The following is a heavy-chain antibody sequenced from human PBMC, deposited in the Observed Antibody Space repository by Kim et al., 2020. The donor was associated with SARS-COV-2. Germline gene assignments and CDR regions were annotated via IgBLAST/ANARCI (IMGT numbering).Heavy chain of an antibody. D-gene: IGHD3-22*01. J-gene: IGHJ4*02. V-gene: IGHV1-69*13. CDR2: IIPIFGTA. Sequence: SVKVSCKASGGTFSSYAISWVRQAPGQGLEWMGGIIPIFGTANYAQKFQGRVTITADESTSTAYMELSSLRSEDTAVYYCARARVYYDSSGYPDYWGQGTLVTVSS. CDR3: ARARVYYDSSGYPDY. CDR1: GGTFSSYA.